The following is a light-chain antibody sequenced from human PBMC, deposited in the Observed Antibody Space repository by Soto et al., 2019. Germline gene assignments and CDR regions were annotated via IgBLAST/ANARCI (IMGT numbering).Light chain of an antibody. CDR3: QHYGTPIYT. J-gene: IGKJ2*01. Sequence: EIVLTQSPGTLSLSPGERGTLSCRASQSVSGTSLAWYQQRPGQAPRLLIYDASSRATGIPDRFSGSGSGTDFTLTISRLEPEDFAVYYCQHYGTPIYTLGQGTKLEIK. V-gene: IGKV3-20*01. CDR1: QSVSGTS. CDR2: DAS.